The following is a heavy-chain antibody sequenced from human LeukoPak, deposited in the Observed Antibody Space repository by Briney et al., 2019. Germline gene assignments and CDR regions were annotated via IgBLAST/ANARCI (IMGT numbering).Heavy chain of an antibody. J-gene: IGHJ4*02. Sequence: SETLSLTCTVSGGSISSGSYYWSWIRQPAGKGLEWIGRIYTSGSTNYNPSLKSRVTISVDTSENQFSLKLSSVTAADTAVYYCARVRVGATTTFDYWGQGTLVTVSS. V-gene: IGHV4-61*02. D-gene: IGHD1-26*01. CDR2: IYTSGST. CDR3: ARVRVGATTTFDY. CDR1: GGSISSGSYY.